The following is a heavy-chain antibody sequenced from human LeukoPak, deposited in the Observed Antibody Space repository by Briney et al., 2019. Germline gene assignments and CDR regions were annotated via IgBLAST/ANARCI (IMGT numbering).Heavy chain of an antibody. J-gene: IGHJ4*02. Sequence: PGGSLRLSCAASGFTFSDAWMSWVRQAPGKGLEWVGRIKSKTDDGTTDYAAPVKGRFTISRDDSKSIAYLQMNSLKTEDTAVYYCTRDDVDTAMYFDYWGQGTLVTVSS. CDR3: TRDDVDTAMYFDY. CDR1: GFTFSDAW. CDR2: IKSKTDDGTT. V-gene: IGHV3-15*01. D-gene: IGHD5-18*01.